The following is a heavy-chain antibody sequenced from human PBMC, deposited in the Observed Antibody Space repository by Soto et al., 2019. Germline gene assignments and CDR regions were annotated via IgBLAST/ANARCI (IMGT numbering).Heavy chain of an antibody. CDR3: AKVTVYQAVGGFDY. V-gene: IGHV3-23*01. CDR1: GFTFSSYA. Sequence: EVQLLESGGGLVQPGGSLRLSCAASGFTFSSYAMTWVRQAPGKGLEWVSGISGSGGRTYYADSVNGRFTISRDNSKNTVYLQMISLRAEDTALYNCAKVTVYQAVGGFDYWGQGTQVTVSS. D-gene: IGHD1-20*01. CDR2: ISGSGGRT. J-gene: IGHJ4*02.